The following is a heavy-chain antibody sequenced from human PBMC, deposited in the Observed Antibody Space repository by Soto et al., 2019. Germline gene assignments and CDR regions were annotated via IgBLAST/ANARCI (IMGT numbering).Heavy chain of an antibody. J-gene: IGHJ3*02. Sequence: EVQLVESGGGLVQPGASLRLSCEASGFTFNSYYMTWVRQAPGKGLEWVANIRQDGSDKYYLDSVKGRFTISRDNAKKSLYLQMNSLRAEDTAVYYCAWERGGPTTSAFDIWGQGTMVTVSS. D-gene: IGHD1-26*01. CDR1: GFTFNSYY. CDR2: IRQDGSDK. V-gene: IGHV3-7*04. CDR3: AWERGGPTTSAFDI.